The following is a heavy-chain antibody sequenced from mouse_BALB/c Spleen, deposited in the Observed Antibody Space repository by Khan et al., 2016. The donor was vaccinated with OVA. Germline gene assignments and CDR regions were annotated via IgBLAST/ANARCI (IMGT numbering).Heavy chain of an antibody. Sequence: QVQLQQSGAELARPGASVKLSCKASGYTFTDYYINWVKQRTGQGLEWIGEISPGSGDTYYNERFKGKATLTADKSSSTAYMQLSSLTSEATAGYFGAGRNYCCYTFAYWGQGTLVTVSA. J-gene: IGHJ3*01. CDR2: ISPGSGDT. D-gene: IGHD1-2*01. CDR1: GYTFTDYY. V-gene: IGHV1-77*01. CDR3: AGRNYCCYTFAY.